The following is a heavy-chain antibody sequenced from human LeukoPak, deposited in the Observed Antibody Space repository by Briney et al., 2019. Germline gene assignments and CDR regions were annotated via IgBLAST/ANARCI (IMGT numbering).Heavy chain of an antibody. J-gene: IGHJ5*02. D-gene: IGHD6-13*01. CDR1: GGSISSGNW. Sequence: SETLSLTCAVSGGSISSGNWWSWVRQPPGKGLEWIGEIYHSGSTNYNPSLKSRVTISVDKSKNQFSLKLSSVTAADTAVYYCARKVSAAGSRWFDPWGQGTLVTVSS. V-gene: IGHV4-4*02. CDR3: ARKVSAAGSRWFDP. CDR2: IYHSGST.